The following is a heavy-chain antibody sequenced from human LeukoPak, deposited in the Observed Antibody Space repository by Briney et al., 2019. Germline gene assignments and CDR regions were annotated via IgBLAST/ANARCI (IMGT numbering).Heavy chain of an antibody. V-gene: IGHV4-39*01. CDR1: GGSISSGSHH. CDR3: ARHDGRGGATMGALDS. J-gene: IGHJ4*02. D-gene: IGHD5-12*01. Sequence: PSETLSLTCTVSGGSISSGSHHWGWSRQSPGKGLGWIGSIHYSRTTYHNPSLNSRVTISEVTSKNQFSLQLNSVTAADTAVYYCARHDGRGGATMGALDSWGQGSLVTVSS. CDR2: IHYSRTT.